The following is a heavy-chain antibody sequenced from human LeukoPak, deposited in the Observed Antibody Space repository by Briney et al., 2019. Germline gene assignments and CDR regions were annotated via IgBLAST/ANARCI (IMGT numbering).Heavy chain of an antibody. V-gene: IGHV4-31*03. CDR3: ASSRPLGDDY. Sequence: SETLSLTCTVSGGSISSGGYYWSWIRQHPGKGLEWIGYIYYSGSTYYNPSLKSRVTISVDTSKNQFSLKLSSVTAADTAVYYCASSRPLGDDYWGQGTLVTVSS. J-gene: IGHJ4*02. CDR2: IYYSGST. CDR1: GGSISSGGYY.